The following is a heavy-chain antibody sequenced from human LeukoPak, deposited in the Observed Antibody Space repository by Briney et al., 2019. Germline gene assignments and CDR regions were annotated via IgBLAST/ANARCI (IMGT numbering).Heavy chain of an antibody. CDR2: MNPNSGNT. CDR3: ARWRRDGYNFAFDI. J-gene: IGHJ3*02. V-gene: IGHV1-8*01. D-gene: IGHD5-24*01. CDR1: GYTFTSYD. Sequence: GASVKVSCKASGYTFTSYDINWVRQATGQGLEWMGRMNPNSGNTGYAQKFQGRVTMTRSTSISTAYMELSSLRSEDTAVYYCARWRRDGYNFAFDIWGQRTMVTVSS.